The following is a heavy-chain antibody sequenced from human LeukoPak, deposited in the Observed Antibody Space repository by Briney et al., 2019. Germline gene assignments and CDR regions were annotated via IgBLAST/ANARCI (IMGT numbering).Heavy chain of an antibody. CDR3: ARQTSVTYANWFDP. J-gene: IGHJ5*02. V-gene: IGHV4-39*01. CDR2: IYYSGST. Sequence: SETLPLTYTVSGGSISSSSYYWGWIRQPPGKGLEWIGSIYYSGSTYYNPSLKSRVTISVDTSKNQFSLKLSSETAADTAVYYCARQTSVTYANWFDPWGQGTLVTVSS. D-gene: IGHD4-17*01. CDR1: GGSISSSSYY.